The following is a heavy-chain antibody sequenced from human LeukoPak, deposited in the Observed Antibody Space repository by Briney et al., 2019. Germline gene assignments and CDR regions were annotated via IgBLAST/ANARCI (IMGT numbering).Heavy chain of an antibody. CDR1: GGSISSSNW. CDR2: IYHSGST. CDR3: ARGPRTAAEYSQH. D-gene: IGHD2-2*01. J-gene: IGHJ1*01. V-gene: IGHV4-4*02. Sequence: PSGTLSLTCAVSGGSISSSNWWSWVRQPPGKGLEWIGEIYHSGSTNYNPSLKSRVTISVDTSKNQFSLKLSSVTAADTAVYYCARGPRTAAEYSQHWGQGTLVTVSS.